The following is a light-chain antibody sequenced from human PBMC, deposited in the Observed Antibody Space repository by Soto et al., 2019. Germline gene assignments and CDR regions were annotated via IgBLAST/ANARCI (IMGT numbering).Light chain of an antibody. J-gene: IGKJ2*01. CDR1: QSISTW. CDR3: QQYNSYSRMYT. Sequence: DIQMTQSPSTLSASVGDRVTITCRASQSISTWLAWYQQKPGKAPKVLIYKASSLESGVPSRYTGSGSGTEFTLTISSLQPDDFATYYCQQYNSYSRMYTFRQGTKLEIK. CDR2: KAS. V-gene: IGKV1-5*03.